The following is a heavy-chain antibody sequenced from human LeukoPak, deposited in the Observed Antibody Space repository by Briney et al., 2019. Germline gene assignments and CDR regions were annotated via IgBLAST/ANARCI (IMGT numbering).Heavy chain of an antibody. CDR1: GYTFTSYA. D-gene: IGHD6-19*01. Sequence: ASVKVSCKASGYTFTSYAMHWVRQAPGQRLEWMGWINAGNGNTKYSQEFQGRVTITRDTSAGTAYMELSSLRSEDMAVYYCAREQWPYAFDIWGQGTMVTVSS. V-gene: IGHV1-3*03. J-gene: IGHJ3*02. CDR3: AREQWPYAFDI. CDR2: INAGNGNT.